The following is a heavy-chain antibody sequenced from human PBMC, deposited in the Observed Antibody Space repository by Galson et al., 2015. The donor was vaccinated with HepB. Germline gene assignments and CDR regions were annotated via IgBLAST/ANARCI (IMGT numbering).Heavy chain of an antibody. Sequence: SLRLSCAASGFTFSTYSMSWVRQAPGKGLEWVSSIYAAGTSTFYADSVKGRFTISRDNSNNMLHLQMNSLRTEEMGVYYCAKGGQWLDFDYWGRGTMVTVSS. J-gene: IGHJ4*02. D-gene: IGHD6-19*01. CDR2: IYAAGTST. V-gene: IGHV3-23*05. CDR1: GFTFSTYS. CDR3: AKGGQWLDFDY.